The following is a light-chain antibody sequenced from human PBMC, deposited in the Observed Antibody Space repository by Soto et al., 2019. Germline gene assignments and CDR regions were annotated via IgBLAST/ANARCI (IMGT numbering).Light chain of an antibody. V-gene: IGKV3-11*01. Sequence: EIVLTKSPATLSLSQGERATLSCSASQRISSALSWYQQRPGQPPRLHIDDASDRADVIPARFSGTRYGTDFTLTISSLEPEDFAVYYCQQRSNWLTFGGGTRVDIK. J-gene: IGKJ4*01. CDR1: QRISSA. CDR3: QQRSNWLT. CDR2: DAS.